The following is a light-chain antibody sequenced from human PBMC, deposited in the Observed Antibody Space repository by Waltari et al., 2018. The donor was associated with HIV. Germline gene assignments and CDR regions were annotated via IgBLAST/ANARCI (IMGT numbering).Light chain of an antibody. CDR3: QQSYSNPR. J-gene: IGKJ4*01. V-gene: IGKV1-39*01. CDR1: QSVSVY. CDR2: AAS. Sequence: DIQMTQSPSSLSASVGDRVTITCRASQSVSVYLNWYQQKPGKAPKRLIYAASTLQSGVPSRSSGSGSGTDFTLTISALQPEDSATYYCQQSYSNPRFSGGTKVQI.